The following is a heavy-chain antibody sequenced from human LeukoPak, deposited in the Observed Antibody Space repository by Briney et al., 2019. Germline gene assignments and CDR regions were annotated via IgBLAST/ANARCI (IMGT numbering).Heavy chain of an antibody. Sequence: GGSLRLSCAASGFTFSAYWMSWVRQAPGKGLEWVANIKQDASDIYYVGSVRGRFTISRDNAKNSLYLQVNSLRPEDTAVYYCVRDFQSAFDMWGQGTMVTVSS. CDR3: VRDFQSAFDM. V-gene: IGHV3-7*04. CDR2: IKQDASDI. J-gene: IGHJ3*02. CDR1: GFTFSAYW.